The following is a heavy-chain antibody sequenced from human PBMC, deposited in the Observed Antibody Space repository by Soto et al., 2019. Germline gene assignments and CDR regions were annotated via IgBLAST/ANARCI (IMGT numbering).Heavy chain of an antibody. CDR3: AKDLNTVMLSDYYYYYGMDV. CDR1: GYSFASYW. Sequence: GESLKISCQGSGYSFASYWIGWVRQMPGKDLEWMGIIYPGDSDTRYSPSFQGQVTISADKSLRTAYLQMNSLRAEDTAVYYCAKDLNTVMLSDYYYYYGMDVWGQGTTVTVSS. D-gene: IGHD3-16*01. CDR2: IYPGDSDT. J-gene: IGHJ6*02. V-gene: IGHV5-51*01.